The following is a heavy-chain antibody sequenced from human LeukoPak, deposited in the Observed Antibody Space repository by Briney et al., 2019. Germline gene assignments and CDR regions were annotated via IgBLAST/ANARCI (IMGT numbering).Heavy chain of an antibody. CDR2: MNPNSGNT. D-gene: IGHD3-3*01. V-gene: IGHV1-8*01. Sequence: ASVTVSCKASGYTFTSYDINWVRQATGQGLEWMGWMNPNSGNTGYAQKFQGRVTMTRNTSISTAYMELSSLRSEDTAVYYCARGRDFWSGYYYNWFDPWGQGTLVTVSS. CDR3: ARGRDFWSGYYYNWFDP. CDR1: GYTFTSYD. J-gene: IGHJ5*02.